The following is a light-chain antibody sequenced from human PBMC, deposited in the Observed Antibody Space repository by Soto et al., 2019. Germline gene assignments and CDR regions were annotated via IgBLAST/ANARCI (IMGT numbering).Light chain of an antibody. CDR3: ASWDYSLSGVL. CDR1: SSNIGSND. J-gene: IGLJ2*01. Sequence: QSVLTQPLSASGTPGQRVTISCSGSSSNIGSNDAFWYQQLPGTAPKLLIYRSNQRPSGVPDRFSGSKSGTSASLAISGLRSEDEVDYYCASWDYSLSGVLFGGGTKLTVL. V-gene: IGLV1-47*01. CDR2: RSN.